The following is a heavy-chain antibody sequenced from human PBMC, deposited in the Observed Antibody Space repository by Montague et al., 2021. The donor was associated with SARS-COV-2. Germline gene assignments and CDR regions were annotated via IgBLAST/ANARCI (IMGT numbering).Heavy chain of an antibody. Sequence: SETLSLTCTVSGGSISTDNWWTWVRLPPGKGLEWVGEIYHTGSTKYKPSLKSRVSMSVDKSWNQFSLRLTSVTAADTAVYYCARDGSLRFEILIGPRHYYYGMDVWGQGTTVTVSS. CDR2: IYHTGST. D-gene: IGHD3-9*01. V-gene: IGHV4-4*02. J-gene: IGHJ6*02. CDR1: GGSISTDNW. CDR3: ARDGSLRFEILIGPRHYYYGMDV.